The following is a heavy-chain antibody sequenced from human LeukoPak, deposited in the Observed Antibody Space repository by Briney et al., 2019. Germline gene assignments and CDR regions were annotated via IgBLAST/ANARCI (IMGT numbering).Heavy chain of an antibody. J-gene: IGHJ3*02. V-gene: IGHV1-18*01. D-gene: IGHD4-11*01. CDR3: ARWVTRLRAFDI. Sequence: ASVKVSCKASGYTFTSYGISWVRQAPGQGLEWMGWISAYNGNTNYAQKLQGRVTMTTDTSTSTAYMELRSLRSEDTAVYYCARWVTRLRAFDIWGQGTMVTVSS. CDR2: ISAYNGNT. CDR1: GYTFTSYG.